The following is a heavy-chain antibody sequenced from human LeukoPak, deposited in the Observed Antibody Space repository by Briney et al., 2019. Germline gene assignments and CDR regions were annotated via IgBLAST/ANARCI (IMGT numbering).Heavy chain of an antibody. V-gene: IGHV3-15*01. Sequence: PGGSLRLSCEVSGFTFSSYSMSWVRQAPGKGLEWVGRIKSKTDGGTTDYAAPVKGRFTISRDDSKNTLYLQMNSLKTEDTAVYYCTTVWFGELLAIDYWGQGTLVTVSS. J-gene: IGHJ4*02. D-gene: IGHD3-10*01. CDR1: GFTFSSYS. CDR2: IKSKTDGGTT. CDR3: TTVWFGELLAIDY.